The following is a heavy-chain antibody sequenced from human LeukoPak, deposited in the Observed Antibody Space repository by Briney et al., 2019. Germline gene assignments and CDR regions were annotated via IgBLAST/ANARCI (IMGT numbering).Heavy chain of an antibody. CDR2: TYYRSKWYN. CDR3: AREYDNTGYQAYDAFDI. J-gene: IGHJ3*02. CDR1: GDSVSSNSAG. V-gene: IGHV6-1*01. Sequence: SQTLSLTCAISGDSVSSNSAGWNWIRQSPSRGLEWLGRTYYRSKWYNDYAVSVKSRITINPDTSKNQFSLQLNSVTPEDTAVYYCAREYDNTGYQAYDAFDIWGQGTMVTVSS. D-gene: IGHD3-22*01.